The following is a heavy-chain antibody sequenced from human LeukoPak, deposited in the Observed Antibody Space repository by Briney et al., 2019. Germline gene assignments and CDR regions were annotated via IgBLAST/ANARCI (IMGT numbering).Heavy chain of an antibody. CDR3: ARGLVVKVPRSWYFDY. J-gene: IGHJ4*02. CDR1: GFTFSSYW. CDR2: IKQDGSEK. D-gene: IGHD2-21*01. V-gene: IGHV3-7*01. Sequence: GGSLRLSCAASGFTFSSYWMSWVRQAPGKGLEWVANIKQDGSEKYYVDSVKGRFTISRDNAKNSLYLQMNSLRAEDTAVYYCARGLVVKVPRSWYFDYWGQGTLVTVSS.